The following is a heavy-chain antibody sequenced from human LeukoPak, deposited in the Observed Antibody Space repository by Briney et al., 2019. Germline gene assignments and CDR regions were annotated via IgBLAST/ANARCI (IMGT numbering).Heavy chain of an antibody. CDR3: ARGRSIVGATRGDDAFDI. CDR2: ISAYNGNT. D-gene: IGHD1-26*01. V-gene: IGHV1-18*01. J-gene: IGHJ3*02. Sequence: ASVKVSFKASGYTFTSYGISWVRQAPGQGLEWMGWISAYNGNTNYAQKLQGRVTMTTDTSTSTAYMELRSLRSDDTAVYYCARGRSIVGATRGDDAFDIWGQGTMVTVSS. CDR1: GYTFTSYG.